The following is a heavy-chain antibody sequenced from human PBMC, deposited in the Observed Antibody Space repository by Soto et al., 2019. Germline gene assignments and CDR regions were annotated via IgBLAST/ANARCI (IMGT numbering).Heavy chain of an antibody. CDR2: ISSGGSTK. J-gene: IGHJ3*02. D-gene: IGHD1-1*01. Sequence: PGGSLSLSCAASGFTFSSFEMNWVRQAPGKGLECVAYISSGGSTKFYADSVKGRFTISRVNAKNSLLLQMHSLTAEDSAVYYCAREGTADGLDIWGKWKMVTVSS. CDR3: AREGTADGLDI. V-gene: IGHV3-48*03. CDR1: GFTFSSFE.